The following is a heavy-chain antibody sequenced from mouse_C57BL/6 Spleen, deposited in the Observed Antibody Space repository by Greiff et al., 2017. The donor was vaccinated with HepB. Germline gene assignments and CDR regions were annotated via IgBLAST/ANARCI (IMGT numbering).Heavy chain of an antibody. Sequence: EVQLQESGGGLVKPGGSLKLSCAASGFTFSDYGMHWVRQAPEKGLEWVAYISSGSSTIYYADTVKGRFTISRDNAKNTLFLQMTSLRSEDTAMYYCAREEFAYWGQGTLVTVSA. CDR1: GFTFSDYG. V-gene: IGHV5-17*01. CDR3: AREEFAY. CDR2: ISSGSSTI. J-gene: IGHJ3*01.